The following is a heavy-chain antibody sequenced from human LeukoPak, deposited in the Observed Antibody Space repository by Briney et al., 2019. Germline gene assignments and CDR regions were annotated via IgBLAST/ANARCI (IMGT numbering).Heavy chain of an antibody. D-gene: IGHD2-2*01. CDR3: ASGRTDIVVVPATLRNYYFDY. Sequence: SVKVSYKTSGYTFTSYGISWVRQAPGQGLEWMGVFIPILGTANSTQKFQGRVTITADKSTSTAYMELSSLRSEDTAVYYCASGRTDIVVVPATLRNYYFDYWGQGTLVTVSS. CDR1: GYTFTSYG. CDR2: FIPILGTA. V-gene: IGHV1-69*10. J-gene: IGHJ4*02.